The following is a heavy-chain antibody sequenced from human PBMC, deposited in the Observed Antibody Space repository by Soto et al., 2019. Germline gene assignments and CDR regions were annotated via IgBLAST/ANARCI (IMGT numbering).Heavy chain of an antibody. CDR3: ARYDSSGYYWPYYYYGLDV. Sequence: EVQLVESGGGLVKPGGSLRLSCAASGFTFSTYSMNWVRQAPGKGLEWVSSISSSSSYIYYADSVKGRFTISRDNAKNSLYLQMNSLRAEDTAVYYCARYDSSGYYWPYYYYGLDVWGRGTTVTFSS. CDR2: ISSSSSYI. CDR1: GFTFSTYS. V-gene: IGHV3-21*01. J-gene: IGHJ6*02. D-gene: IGHD3-22*01.